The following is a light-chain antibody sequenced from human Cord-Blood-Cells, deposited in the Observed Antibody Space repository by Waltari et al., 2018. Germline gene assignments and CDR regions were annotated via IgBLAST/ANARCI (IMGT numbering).Light chain of an antibody. J-gene: IGLJ2*01. CDR3: SSYTSSRTRV. CDR2: EVS. V-gene: IGLV2-14*01. Sequence: QSALTQPASVSGSPGQSITISCTGTSSDVGGSNYVSWYQQHPGKAPKLRIYEVSNRPLGVSKLFAGSKSGNRATQTISGLQAEDEGDDYSSSYTSSRTRVFGGGTELTVL. CDR1: SSDVGGSNY.